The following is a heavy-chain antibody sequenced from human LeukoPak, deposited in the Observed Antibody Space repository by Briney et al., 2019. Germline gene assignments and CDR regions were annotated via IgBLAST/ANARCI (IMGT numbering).Heavy chain of an antibody. Sequence: SETLSLTCTVSGVSISSYYWSWIRQPPGKGPEWSGYIYYSGSTNYFPSLTSRVTISVDTSKNQFSMKLPSVTAADKAVYYCARHLRGYSYGAFDYWGQGTLVTVSS. J-gene: IGHJ4*02. V-gene: IGHV4-59*08. CDR2: IYYSGST. D-gene: IGHD5-18*01. CDR1: GVSISSYY. CDR3: ARHLRGYSYGAFDY.